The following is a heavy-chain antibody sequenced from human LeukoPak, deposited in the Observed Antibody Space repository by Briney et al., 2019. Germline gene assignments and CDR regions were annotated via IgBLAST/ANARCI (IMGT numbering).Heavy chain of an antibody. V-gene: IGHV4-61*01. J-gene: IGHJ2*01. CDR2: IYYSGST. CDR1: GGSVSSGSYY. D-gene: IGHD4-23*01. CDR3: ARAPGATVVTPRYFDL. Sequence: SETLSLTCTVSGGSVSSGSYYWSWLRQPPGKGLEWIGYIYYSGSTNYNPSLKSRVTISVDTSKNQFSLKLSSVTAADTAVYYCARAPGATVVTPRYFDLWGRGTLVTVSS.